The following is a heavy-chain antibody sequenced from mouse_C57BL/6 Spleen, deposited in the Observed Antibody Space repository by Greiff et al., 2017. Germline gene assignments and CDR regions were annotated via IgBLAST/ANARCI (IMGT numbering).Heavy chain of an antibody. Sequence: QVQLQQSGAELVKPGASVKLSCKASGYTFTSYWMHWVKQRPGRGLGWIGRIDPNSGGTKYNEKFKSKATLTVDKPSSTAYMQLSSLTSEDSAVYYCARVYSNYYYAMDYWGQGTSVTVSS. J-gene: IGHJ4*01. V-gene: IGHV1-72*01. CDR3: ARVYSNYYYAMDY. D-gene: IGHD2-5*01. CDR2: IDPNSGGT. CDR1: GYTFTSYW.